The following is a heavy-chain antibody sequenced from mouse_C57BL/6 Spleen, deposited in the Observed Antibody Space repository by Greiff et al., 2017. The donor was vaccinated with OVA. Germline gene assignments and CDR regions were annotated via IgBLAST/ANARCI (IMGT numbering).Heavy chain of an antibody. Sequence: EVQLVESGGGLVKPGGSLKISCAASGFTFSDYGMHWVRQAPEKGLEWVAYISSGSSTIYYTDTVKGRFTISTDNAKNTLFLQMTSLRSEDTAMYDCERRVDYDWFACWGQGTLVTVSA. CDR2: ISSGSSTI. J-gene: IGHJ3*01. D-gene: IGHD2-4*01. V-gene: IGHV5-17*01. CDR3: ERRVDYDWFAC. CDR1: GFTFSDYG.